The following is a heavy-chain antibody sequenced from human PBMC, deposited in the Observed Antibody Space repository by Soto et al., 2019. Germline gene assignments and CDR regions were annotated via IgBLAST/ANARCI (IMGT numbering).Heavy chain of an antibody. CDR1: GGSISSYY. CDR2: IYYSGST. V-gene: IGHV4-59*01. D-gene: IGHD3-10*01. CDR3: ARAYGKSSNWFDP. J-gene: IGHJ5*02. Sequence: SETLSLTCTVSGGSISSYYWSWIRQPPGKGLEWIGYIYYSGSTNYNPSLKSRVTISVDTSKDQFSLKLSSVIAADTAVYYCARAYGKSSNWFDPWGQGTLVTVSS.